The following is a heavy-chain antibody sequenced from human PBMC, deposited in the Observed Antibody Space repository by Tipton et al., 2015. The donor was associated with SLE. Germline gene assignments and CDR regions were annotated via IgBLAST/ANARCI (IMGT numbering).Heavy chain of an antibody. J-gene: IGHJ6*02. CDR2: IFHSGST. D-gene: IGHD3-10*02. V-gene: IGHV4-38-2*02. CDR1: GYPISSGYY. CDR3: ARGMLTWRGAIVGVDV. Sequence: TLSLTCSVSGYPISSGYYWGWIRQPPGKGLEWIGSIFHSGSTYYNPSLKSRVTMSVDTSKNQFSLTLRSVTAADTAVYYCARGMLTWRGAIVGVDVWGQGTTVNVSS.